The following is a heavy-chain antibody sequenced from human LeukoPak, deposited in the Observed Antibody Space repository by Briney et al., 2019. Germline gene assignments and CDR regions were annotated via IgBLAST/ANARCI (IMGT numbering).Heavy chain of an antibody. D-gene: IGHD3-3*01. J-gene: IGHJ6*02. CDR2: IYYSGST. V-gene: IGHV4-59*01. CDR1: GGSISSYY. Sequence: SETLSLTCTVSGGSISSYYWSWIRQLPGKGLEWIGYIYYSGSTNYNPSLKSRVTISVDTSKNQFSLKLSSVTAADTAVYYCARMGETYYDFWSGYNPPYYYGMDVWGQGTTVTVSS. CDR3: ARMGETYYDFWSGYNPPYYYGMDV.